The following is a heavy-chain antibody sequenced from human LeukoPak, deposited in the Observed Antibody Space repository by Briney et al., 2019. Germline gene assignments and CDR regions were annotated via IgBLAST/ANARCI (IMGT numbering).Heavy chain of an antibody. CDR2: IKTKTAGGTT. D-gene: IGHD6-13*01. CDR3: TTPPWYDSRGY. V-gene: IGHV3-15*01. CDR1: GFTFSNAW. Sequence: AGGSLRLSCAASGFTFSNAWMSWVRQPPGKGLEGVGRIKTKTAGGTTDYAAPVKGRFTISRDDSKSTLYLQMNSLKTDDTAVYYCTTPPWYDSRGYWGQGTLVTVSS. J-gene: IGHJ4*02.